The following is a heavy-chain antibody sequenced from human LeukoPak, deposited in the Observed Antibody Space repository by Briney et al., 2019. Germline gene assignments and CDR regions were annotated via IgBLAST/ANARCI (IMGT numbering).Heavy chain of an antibody. Sequence: ASVKVSCKASGYTFTSYAMNWVRQAPGQGLEWMGWINTNTGNPTCAQGFTGRFVFSLDTSISTAYLQISSLKAEDTAVYYCARLTYDSSGYYRTSYYYYYMDVWGKGTTVTVSS. V-gene: IGHV7-4-1*02. J-gene: IGHJ6*03. CDR3: ARLTYDSSGYYRTSYYYYYMDV. CDR2: INTNTGNP. CDR1: GYTFTSYA. D-gene: IGHD3-22*01.